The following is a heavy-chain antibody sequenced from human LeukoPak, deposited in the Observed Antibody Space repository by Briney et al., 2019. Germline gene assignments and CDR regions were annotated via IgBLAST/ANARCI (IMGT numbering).Heavy chain of an antibody. D-gene: IGHD3-16*01. CDR2: IYYSGST. Sequence: SETLSLTCTVSGGSISSYYWSWIRQPPGKGLEWIGSIYYSGSTYYNPSLKSRVTISVDTSKNQFSLKLSSVTAADTAVYYCARVGAKSLLGYYGMDVWGQGTTVTVSS. CDR3: ARVGAKSLLGYYGMDV. J-gene: IGHJ6*02. CDR1: GGSISSYY. V-gene: IGHV4-59*12.